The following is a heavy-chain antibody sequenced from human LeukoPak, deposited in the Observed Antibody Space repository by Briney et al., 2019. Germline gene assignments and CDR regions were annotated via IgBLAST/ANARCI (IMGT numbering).Heavy chain of an antibody. CDR3: AIMGSAYGNAFDV. D-gene: IGHD3-3*01. CDR1: GGSVNSHF. J-gene: IGHJ3*01. CDR2: YYYGGST. Sequence: SETLSLTCAVSGGSVNSHFCSWVRHSPGKELEWIGYYYYGGSTLYNPPLSSRVTISVDASKNHFSLRLNSVTGADTGVYYCAIMGSAYGNAFDVWGQGTMVTVSP. V-gene: IGHV4-59*02.